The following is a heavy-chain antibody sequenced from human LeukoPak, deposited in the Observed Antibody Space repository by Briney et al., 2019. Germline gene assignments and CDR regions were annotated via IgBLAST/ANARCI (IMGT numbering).Heavy chain of an antibody. Sequence: ASVKVSCKASGYSFNKFGISWVRQAPGQGLEWMGWISGNNGNTDSAQKFQDRVTMTTDNSMSTAYLEVGSLRSDDTAVYFCVRVGSAYGDPLEFDFWGQGTLVIVSS. V-gene: IGHV1-18*01. CDR2: ISGNNGNT. CDR1: GYSFNKFG. J-gene: IGHJ4*02. CDR3: VRVGSAYGDPLEFDF. D-gene: IGHD4-17*01.